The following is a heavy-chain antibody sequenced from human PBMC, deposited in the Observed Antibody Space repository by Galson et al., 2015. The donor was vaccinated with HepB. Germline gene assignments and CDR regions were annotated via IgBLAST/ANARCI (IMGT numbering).Heavy chain of an antibody. V-gene: IGHV3-7*01. CDR3: AREADYDFSWFDP. CDR2: IKQDGSEK. CDR1: GFTLSSYW. D-gene: IGHD3-3*01. Sequence: SLRLSCAASGFTLSSYWMSWVRQAPGKGLEWVANIKQDGSEKYYVDSVKGRFTISRDNAKNSLYLQMNSLRAEDTAVYYCAREADYDFSWFDPWGQGTLVTVSS. J-gene: IGHJ5*02.